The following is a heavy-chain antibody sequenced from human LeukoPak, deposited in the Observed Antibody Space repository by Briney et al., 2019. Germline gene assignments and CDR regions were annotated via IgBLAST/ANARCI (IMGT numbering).Heavy chain of an antibody. V-gene: IGHV4-34*01. CDR3: ARGYMTTDY. CDR1: GRSFSGYY. Sequence: PSETLSLTCAVYGRSFSGYYWSWIRQPPGKGLEWIGEINHSGSTNYNPSLKSRVTISVDTSKNQFSLKLSSVTAADTAVYYCARGYMTTDYWGQGTLVTVSS. D-gene: IGHD1-20*01. J-gene: IGHJ4*02. CDR2: INHSGST.